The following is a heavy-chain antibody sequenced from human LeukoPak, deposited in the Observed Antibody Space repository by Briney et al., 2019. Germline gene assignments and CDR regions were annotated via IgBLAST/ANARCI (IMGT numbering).Heavy chain of an antibody. D-gene: IGHD5-12*01. V-gene: IGHV4-4*07. CDR3: ARSSWTDIVATTSETNFDY. J-gene: IGHJ4*02. CDR1: GGSISSYY. CDR2: IYTSGST. Sequence: SETLSLTCTVSGGSISSYYWSWIRQPAGKGLEWIGRIYTSGSTNYNPSLKSRVTMSVDTSKNQFSLKLSSVTAADTAVYYCARSSWTDIVATTSETNFDYWGQGTLVTVSS.